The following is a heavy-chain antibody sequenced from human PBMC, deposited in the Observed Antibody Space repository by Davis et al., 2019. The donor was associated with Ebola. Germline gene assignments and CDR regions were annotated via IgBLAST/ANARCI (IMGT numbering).Heavy chain of an antibody. CDR2: INHSGST. CDR3: ARVIRYYYYYGMDV. CDR1: GGSFSGYY. J-gene: IGHJ6*02. V-gene: IGHV4-34*01. Sequence: MPSETLSLTCAVSGGSFSGYYWSWIRQPPGKGLEWIGEINHSGSTNYNPSLKSRVTISVDTSKNQFSLKLSSVTAADTAVYYCARVIRYYYYYGMDVWGRGTTVTVSS. D-gene: IGHD3-10*01.